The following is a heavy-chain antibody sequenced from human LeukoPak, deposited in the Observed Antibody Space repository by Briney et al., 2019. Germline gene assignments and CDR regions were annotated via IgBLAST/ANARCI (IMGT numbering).Heavy chain of an antibody. CDR1: GFTFSSYA. CDR2: ISSNGGST. D-gene: IGHD6-6*01. Sequence: GGSLRLSCAASGFTFSSYAMHWVRQAPGKGLEYVSAISSNGGSTYYANSVKGRFTISRDNSKNTLYLQMGSLRTDDTAVYYCARSSRSSGANWFDPWGQGTLVTVSS. J-gene: IGHJ5*02. V-gene: IGHV3-64*01. CDR3: ARSSRSSGANWFDP.